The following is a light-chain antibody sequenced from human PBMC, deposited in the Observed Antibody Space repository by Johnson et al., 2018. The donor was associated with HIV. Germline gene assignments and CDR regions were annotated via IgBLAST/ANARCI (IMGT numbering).Light chain of an antibody. V-gene: IGLV1-51*01. CDR3: GTWDSSLRGWC. J-gene: IGLJ1*01. Sequence: QSVLTQPPSVSAAPGQKVTISCSGSSSNIGNNYVSWYQQLPGTAPKLLIYDNNKRPSGIPDRFSGSKSRTSATLGITGLQTGDEADYYCGTWDSSLRGWCFETGTKVTVL. CDR2: DNN. CDR1: SSNIGNNY.